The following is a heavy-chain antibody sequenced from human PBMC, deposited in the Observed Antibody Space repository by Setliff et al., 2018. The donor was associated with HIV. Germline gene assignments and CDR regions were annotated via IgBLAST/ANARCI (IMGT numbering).Heavy chain of an antibody. D-gene: IGHD3-10*01. CDR3: ARGLHYYGSGSYLPLGY. CDR2: IDHSGST. V-gene: IGHV4-34*01. CDR1: GGSFNYYY. Sequence: SETLSLTCAVYGGSFNYYYWTWIRQHPGKGLEGIGEIDHSGSTKYHASLKSRVSISIDTSKNQISLKLSSVTAADSAVYYCARGLHYYGSGSYLPLGYWGQGTLVTVSS. J-gene: IGHJ4*02.